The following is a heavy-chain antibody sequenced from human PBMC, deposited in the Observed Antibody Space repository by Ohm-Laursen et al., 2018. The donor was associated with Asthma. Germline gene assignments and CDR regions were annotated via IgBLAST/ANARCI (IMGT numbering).Heavy chain of an antibody. CDR3: ARSTAGPYNWFDP. Sequence: ASVKVSCNSSGGTFSSYAISWVRQAPGQGLEWMGGIIPIFGTANYAQKFQGRVTITADESTSTAYMELSSLRSEDTAVYYCARSTAGPYNWFDPWGQGTLVTVSS. CDR1: GGTFSSYA. D-gene: IGHD4-17*01. V-gene: IGHV1-69*13. CDR2: IIPIFGTA. J-gene: IGHJ5*02.